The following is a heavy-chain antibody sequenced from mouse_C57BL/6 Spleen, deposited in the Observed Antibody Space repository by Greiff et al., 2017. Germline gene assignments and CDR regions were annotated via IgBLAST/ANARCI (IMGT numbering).Heavy chain of an antibody. D-gene: IGHD1-1*01. V-gene: IGHV5-4*03. CDR3: ARAYYDYFDY. CDR2: ISDGGSYT. Sequence: DVMLVESGGGLVKPGGSLKLSCAASGFTFSSYAMSWVRQTPEKRLEWVATISDGGSYTYYPDNVKGRFTISRDNAKNNLYLQMSHLKSEDTAMYYCARAYYDYFDYWGQGATLTVSS. CDR1: GFTFSSYA. J-gene: IGHJ2*01.